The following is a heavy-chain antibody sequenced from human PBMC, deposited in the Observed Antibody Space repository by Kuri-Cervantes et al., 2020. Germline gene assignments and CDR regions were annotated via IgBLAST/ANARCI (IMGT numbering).Heavy chain of an antibody. CDR1: GFTFSSYA. J-gene: IGHJ6*02. V-gene: IGHV3-33*01. CDR3: ARGPLDDDGYTYYYYYGMDV. CDR2: IWFDGSNK. Sequence: GESLKISCAASGFTFSSYAMHWVRQAPGKGLEWVAVIWFDGSNKYYADSVKGRFTISRDNSKNTLYLQMNSLRAEDTAVYYCARGPLDDDGYTYYYYYGMDVWGQGTTVTVSS. D-gene: IGHD5-24*01.